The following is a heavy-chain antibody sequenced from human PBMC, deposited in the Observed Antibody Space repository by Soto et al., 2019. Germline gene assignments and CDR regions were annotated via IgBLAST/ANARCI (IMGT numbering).Heavy chain of an antibody. CDR2: MNPNSGNT. CDR1: GYTFTSYD. V-gene: IGHV1-8*01. Sequence: QVQLVQSGAEVKKPGASVKVSCKASGYTFTSYDINWVRQATGQGLEWMGWMNPNSGNTGYAQKFQGRVTMTRNTSISIAYMELSILRSEDTAVYYCARRGYSSSWYYYYYSGMDVWGQGTTVTVSS. J-gene: IGHJ6*02. D-gene: IGHD6-13*01. CDR3: ARRGYSSSWYYYYYSGMDV.